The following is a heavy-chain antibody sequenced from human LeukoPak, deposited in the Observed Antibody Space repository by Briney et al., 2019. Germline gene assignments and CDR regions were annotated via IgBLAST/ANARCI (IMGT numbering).Heavy chain of an antibody. J-gene: IGHJ4*02. CDR3: AKDKRGGPYGVDY. CDR2: ISGGGGST. Sequence: PGGSLRLSCAASGFAFSSYAMSWVRQTPGKGLEWVSAISGGGGSTYYADSVKGRFTISGDNSKNTLYLQMNSLRAEDTAVYYCAKDKRGGPYGVDYWGQGTLATVSS. CDR1: GFAFSSYA. V-gene: IGHV3-23*01. D-gene: IGHD2-8*01.